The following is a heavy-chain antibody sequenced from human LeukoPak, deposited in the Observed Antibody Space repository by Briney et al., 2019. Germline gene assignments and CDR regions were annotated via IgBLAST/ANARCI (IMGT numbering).Heavy chain of an antibody. Sequence: PGGSLRLSCAASGFTLSNYAMSWVRQAPGKGLERVSAISGSGGSTYYADSVKGRFTISRDNSKDTLYLQLNSLRANDTAVYYCAKDRGVAVAATEDYFDHWGQGTLVTVSS. D-gene: IGHD6-19*01. CDR3: AKDRGVAVAATEDYFDH. J-gene: IGHJ4*02. CDR2: ISGSGGST. V-gene: IGHV3-23*01. CDR1: GFTLSNYA.